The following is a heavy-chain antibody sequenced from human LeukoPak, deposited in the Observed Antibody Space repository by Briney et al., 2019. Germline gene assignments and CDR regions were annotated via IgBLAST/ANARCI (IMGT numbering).Heavy chain of an antibody. V-gene: IGHV3-23*01. CDR1: GFDLWGYA. J-gene: IGHJ4*02. Sequence: GGSLRLSCAASGFDLWGYAMSWVRQAPGKGLEWVADISDGGEGTHYADSVQGRFRVSRDNSKKTLFLQLGSLRVQDTAIYHCVRVNYGGNSGYHFDYWGQGTLVIVSS. CDR3: VRVNYGGNSGYHFDY. CDR2: ISDGGEGT. D-gene: IGHD4-23*01.